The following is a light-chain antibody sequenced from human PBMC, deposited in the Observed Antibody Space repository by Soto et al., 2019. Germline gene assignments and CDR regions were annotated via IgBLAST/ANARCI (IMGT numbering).Light chain of an antibody. CDR1: SSDVGSHNR. Sequence: QSALTQPPSVSGSPGQSVTISCTGTSSDVGSHNRVSWYQQSPGTGPKLIIYEVTNRPSGVPDRFSGSKSGNTASLTISGLQTEHEGDYYCSSYSIIHLEVKFGGGTKLTVL. CDR2: EVT. J-gene: IGLJ2*01. CDR3: SSYSIIHLEVK. V-gene: IGLV2-18*02.